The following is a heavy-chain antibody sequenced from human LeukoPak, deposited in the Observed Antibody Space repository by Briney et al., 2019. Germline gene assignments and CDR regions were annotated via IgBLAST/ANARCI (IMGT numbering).Heavy chain of an antibody. J-gene: IGHJ4*02. CDR3: ARDYGIYDILTGYYRFDY. D-gene: IGHD3-9*01. V-gene: IGHV3-74*01. CDR1: GFTFSSYW. CDR2: INTDGSST. Sequence: GGSLRLSCAASGFTFSSYWMHWVRQAPRKGLVWVSRINTDGSSTSYADSVKGRFTISRDNAKNTLYLQMNSLRAEDTAVYYCARDYGIYDILTGYYRFDYWGQGTLVTVSS.